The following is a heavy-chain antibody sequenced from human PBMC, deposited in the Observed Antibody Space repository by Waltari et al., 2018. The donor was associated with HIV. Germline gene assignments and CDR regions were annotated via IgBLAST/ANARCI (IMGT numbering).Heavy chain of an antibody. CDR3: TTRSLPSYYFGLDV. V-gene: IGHV3-15*01. CDR1: GFTFTNAC. D-gene: IGHD2-15*01. CDR2: MKSKTEPGTIT. Sequence: EVQLVESGGGLVKPGESLRLSCAASGFTFTNACMTWVRQAPGKRPGWVCRMKSKTEPGTITDNAAPSKDEFIITRDDSKNTLYLQMNSRKFENTAVYYCTTRSLPSYYFGLDVWGQGTTVTVSS. J-gene: IGHJ6*02.